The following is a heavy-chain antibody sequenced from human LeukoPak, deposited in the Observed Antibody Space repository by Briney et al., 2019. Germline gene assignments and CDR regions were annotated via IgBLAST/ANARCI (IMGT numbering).Heavy chain of an antibody. CDR3: AKDKGRGGWLQYHFEN. Sequence: GGSLRLSCAASGLTFDNYAMHWVRQAPGKGLEWVSGISWNSGSIAYADSVKGRFTISRDNAKNSLYLQMNSLRAEDTALYYCAKDKGRGGWLQYHFENWGQGTLVTVSS. J-gene: IGHJ4*02. CDR2: ISWNSGSI. V-gene: IGHV3-9*01. CDR1: GLTFDNYA. D-gene: IGHD5-24*01.